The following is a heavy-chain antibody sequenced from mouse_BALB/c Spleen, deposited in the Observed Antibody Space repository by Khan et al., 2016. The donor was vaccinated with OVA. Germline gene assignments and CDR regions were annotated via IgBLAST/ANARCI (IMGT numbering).Heavy chain of an antibody. Sequence: VQLQQSGAELVRPGASVKLSCKAFGYTFTNHHINWVKQRPGQGLDWIGYINPYNDYTNYNQKFKGKATMTEDKSSSTAYMELSSLTSEDSAVYYCASGGGLRRNACFSCWGQGTLVTVSA. CDR1: GYTFTNHH. CDR2: INPYNDYT. V-gene: IGHV1S45*01. J-gene: IGHJ3*01. CDR3: ASGGGLRRNACFSC. D-gene: IGHD2-4*01.